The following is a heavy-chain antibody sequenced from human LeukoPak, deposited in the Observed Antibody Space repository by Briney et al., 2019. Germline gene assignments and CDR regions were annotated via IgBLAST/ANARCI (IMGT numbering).Heavy chain of an antibody. D-gene: IGHD3-16*01. CDR1: GFAFSSYG. J-gene: IGHJ4*02. V-gene: IGHV3-30*03. CDR2: ISYDGSNK. CDR3: ARENDQGFDY. Sequence: PGGSLRLSCAASGFAFSSYGMHWVRQAPGKGLEWVTVISYDGSNKYYADSVKGRFTISRDNSKNTLYLQMNSLRAEDTAVYYCARENDQGFDYWGQGTLVTVSS.